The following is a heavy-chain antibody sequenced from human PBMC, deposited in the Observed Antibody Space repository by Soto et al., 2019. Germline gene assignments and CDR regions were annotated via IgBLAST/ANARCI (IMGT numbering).Heavy chain of an antibody. CDR1: GGTFSSYA. J-gene: IGHJ6*02. CDR2: IIPIFGTA. D-gene: IGHD4-17*01. Sequence: QVQLVQSGAEVKKPGSSVKVSCKASGGTFSSYAISWVRQAPGQGLEWMGGIIPIFGTANYAQKFQGRVTITADESTSTAYMELSSLRSEDTAVYYCARDPLIDYGDSKDVDYYYYYGMDVWGQGTTVTVSS. V-gene: IGHV1-69*12. CDR3: ARDPLIDYGDSKDVDYYYYYGMDV.